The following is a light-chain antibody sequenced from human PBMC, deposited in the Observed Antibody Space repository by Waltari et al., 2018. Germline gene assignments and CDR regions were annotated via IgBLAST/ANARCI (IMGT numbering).Light chain of an antibody. V-gene: IGKV1-39*01. CDR1: QSISNF. Sequence: IQMTQSPSSLSAAVGDSVTITCRPSQSISNFLNWYQQKPGKAPQPLIPSTSTWQSGVPSRFSGSESGTDFTLTITTLQPEDFATYYCQQTYTLPRTFGQGTKLEI. CDR3: QQTYTLPRT. CDR2: STS. J-gene: IGKJ1*01.